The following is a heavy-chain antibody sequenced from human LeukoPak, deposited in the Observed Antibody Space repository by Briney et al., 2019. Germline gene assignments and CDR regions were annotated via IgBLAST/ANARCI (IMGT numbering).Heavy chain of an antibody. Sequence: SETLSLTCAVSGGSISSGSYSWSWIRQPPGKGLEWIGCIYPRGSTYYNPSLKSRVILSLDKSANQFSLNLSSVTAADTAVYYCARFSPRAMGNYLDLWGQGTLVTVSS. V-gene: IGHV4-30-2*01. J-gene: IGHJ4*02. CDR3: ARFSPRAMGNYLDL. CDR1: GGSISSGSYS. CDR2: IYPRGST. D-gene: IGHD7-27*01.